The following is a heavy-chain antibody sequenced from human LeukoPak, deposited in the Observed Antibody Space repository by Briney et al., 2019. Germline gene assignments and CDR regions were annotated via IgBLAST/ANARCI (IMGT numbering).Heavy chain of an antibody. CDR3: ARDLKGNDFTYYYGMDV. D-gene: IGHD3-3*01. Sequence: GGSLRLSCAASGFTFSSYWMHWVRQAPGKGLVWVSRINSDGSSTSYADSVKGRFTISRDNAKNTLYLQMNSLRAEDTAVYYCARDLKGNDFTYYYGMDVWGQGTTVTVSS. J-gene: IGHJ6*02. CDR2: INSDGSST. V-gene: IGHV3-74*01. CDR1: GFTFSSYW.